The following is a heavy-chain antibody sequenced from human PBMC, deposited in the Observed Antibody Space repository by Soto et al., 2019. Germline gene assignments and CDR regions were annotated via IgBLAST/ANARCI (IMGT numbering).Heavy chain of an antibody. J-gene: IGHJ3*02. Sequence: EVQLVESGGGLVQRGGSLRLSCAASGFTFSDYSMNWVRRAPGKGLECISYISRSTNYIYYADSVKGRFTISRDNAKNSLYLEMSSLRDEDTAVYYCARDRLYAFDTWGQGTMVTVSS. V-gene: IGHV3-48*02. CDR2: ISRSTNYI. CDR1: GFTFSDYS. CDR3: ARDRLYAFDT.